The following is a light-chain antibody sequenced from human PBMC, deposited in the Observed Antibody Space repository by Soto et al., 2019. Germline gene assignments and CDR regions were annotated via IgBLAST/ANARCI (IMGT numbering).Light chain of an antibody. CDR1: QSVSSSY. Sequence: EILLTQSPGTPALSPGEGAPLSCRASQSVSSSYLAWYQQKPGHAPRLLIYGPSSRATGIPDRFSGSGSGTDFSLTISRLEHDDFAVYYCQQYGSSHPKTFGQGTKVDIK. CDR3: QQYGSSHPKT. J-gene: IGKJ1*01. V-gene: IGKV3-20*01. CDR2: GPS.